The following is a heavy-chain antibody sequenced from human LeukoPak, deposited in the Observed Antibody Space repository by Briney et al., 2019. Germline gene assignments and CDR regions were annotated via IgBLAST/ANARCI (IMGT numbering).Heavy chain of an antibody. CDR3: ARGVVGTAIPWTNWFDP. CDR2: IYPGDSNT. D-gene: IGHD2-21*02. CDR1: GYSFTSYW. J-gene: IGHJ5*02. Sequence: GESLKISWKGSGYSFTSYWIGWVRQMPGKGLGWMGIIYPGDSNTRDKPSFQGQATISADQSISTAYLQWSRLKASDTAMYYCARGVVGTAIPWTNWFDPWGQGTLVTVSS. V-gene: IGHV5-51*01.